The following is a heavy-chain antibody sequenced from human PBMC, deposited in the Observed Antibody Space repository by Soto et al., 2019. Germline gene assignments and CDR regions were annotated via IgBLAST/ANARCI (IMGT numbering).Heavy chain of an antibody. CDR3: ARDPSEGRVGNWFES. J-gene: IGHJ5*01. CDR1: GFTFSRYG. V-gene: IGHV3-21*06. D-gene: IGHD2-2*01. Sequence: EVQLVESGGGLVKPGGSLRLSCAASGFTFSRYGMNWLRQAPGKGLEWVASISSSTSYVYYADSVKGRFSISRDNAKNILYLEMYALRIEDTALYYCARDPSEGRVGNWFESWGQGTLVTVSS. CDR2: ISSSTSYV.